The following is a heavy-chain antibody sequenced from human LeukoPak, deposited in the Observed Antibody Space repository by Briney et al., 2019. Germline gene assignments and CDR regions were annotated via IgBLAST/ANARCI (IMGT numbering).Heavy chain of an antibody. V-gene: IGHV1-18*01. Sequence: ASVKVSCKASGYTFTSYGISWVRQAPGQGLEWMGWISAYNGNTNYAQKLQGRVTMTTDTSTSTAYMELRSLRSDDTAVYYCARRTKTDTYYYDSSGTWGAFDIWGQGTMVTVSS. CDR1: GYTFTSYG. D-gene: IGHD3-22*01. J-gene: IGHJ3*02. CDR2: ISAYNGNT. CDR3: ARRTKTDTYYYDSSGTWGAFDI.